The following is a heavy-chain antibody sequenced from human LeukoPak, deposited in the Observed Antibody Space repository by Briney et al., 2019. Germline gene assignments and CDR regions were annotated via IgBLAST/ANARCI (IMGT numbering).Heavy chain of an antibody. Sequence: GGSLRLSCAAAGFTFRKHWMSWVRQSIGKGLECVAKIREDGSEKHYVDSVKGRFTISRDNARNSLYLQMNNLRAEDTAVYYCARDYTGGWNDFWGQGTLVTVSS. D-gene: IGHD7-27*01. CDR1: GFTFRKHW. CDR2: IREDGSEK. V-gene: IGHV3-7*01. J-gene: IGHJ4*02. CDR3: ARDYTGGWNDF.